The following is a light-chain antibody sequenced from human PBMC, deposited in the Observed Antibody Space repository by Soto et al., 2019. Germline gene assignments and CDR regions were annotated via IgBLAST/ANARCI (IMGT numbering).Light chain of an antibody. CDR3: MQGGT. CDR2: EVS. CDR1: QSLLHSTGKTY. J-gene: IGKJ2*01. Sequence: DIVKTQSPLFLSVTPGEPASISCKSSQSLLHSTGKTYLHWYLQRPGQSPQLLIYEVSNRFSGVPDRFSGSGSGTDLTLTISRVEAEDAGVYYCMQGGTSGQGTKLEIK. V-gene: IGKV2-29*03.